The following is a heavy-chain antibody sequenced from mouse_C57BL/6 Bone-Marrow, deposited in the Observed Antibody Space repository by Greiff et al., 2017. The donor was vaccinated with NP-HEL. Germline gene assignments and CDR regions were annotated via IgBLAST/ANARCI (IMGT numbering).Heavy chain of an antibody. V-gene: IGHV1-81*01. J-gene: IGHJ2*01. Sequence: VKLVESGAELARPGASVKLSCKASGYTFTSYGISWVKQRTGQGLEWIGEIYPRSGNTYYNEKFKGKATLTADKSSSTAYMELRSLTSEDSAVYFCARPRWFLDYWGQGTTLTVSS. CDR2: IYPRSGNT. D-gene: IGHD2-3*01. CDR3: ARPRWFLDY. CDR1: GYTFTSYG.